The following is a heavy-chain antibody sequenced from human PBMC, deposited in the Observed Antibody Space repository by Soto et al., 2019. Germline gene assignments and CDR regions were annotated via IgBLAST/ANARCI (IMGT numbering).Heavy chain of an antibody. V-gene: IGHV1-18*01. CDR3: ARTGIAAAGTSGWFDP. J-gene: IGHJ5*02. CDR1: GFGLTCYC. D-gene: IGHD6-13*01. Sequence: APVKLSSKASGFGLTCYCIRWVRQAPGQGLEWMGWISAYNGNTNYAQELQDRVTMTTDTSTSTAYMELRSLRSDDTAVYYCARTGIAAAGTSGWFDPWGQGTLLTVSS. CDR2: ISAYNGNT.